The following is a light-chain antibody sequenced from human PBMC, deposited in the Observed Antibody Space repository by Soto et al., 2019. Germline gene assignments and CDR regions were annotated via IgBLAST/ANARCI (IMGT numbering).Light chain of an antibody. Sequence: QSALTQPPSASGSPGQSVTISCTGTSSDVGSYDYVSWYQQHPGKAPKLMIYEVSKRPSGVPDRFSGSKSGNTASLTVSGSQAEDEADYYCISYAGSSNVFGTGTKLTVL. CDR3: ISYAGSSNV. CDR1: SSDVGSYDY. J-gene: IGLJ1*01. V-gene: IGLV2-8*01. CDR2: EVS.